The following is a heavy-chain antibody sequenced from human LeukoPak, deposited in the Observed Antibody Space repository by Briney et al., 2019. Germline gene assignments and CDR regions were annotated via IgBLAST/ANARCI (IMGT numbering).Heavy chain of an antibody. J-gene: IGHJ3*02. Sequence: DSLKGRFTISRDNAKNSLYLRMNSLRAEDTAVYYCARGRNAFDIWGQGTMVTVSS. CDR3: ARGRNAFDI. V-gene: IGHV3-7*04.